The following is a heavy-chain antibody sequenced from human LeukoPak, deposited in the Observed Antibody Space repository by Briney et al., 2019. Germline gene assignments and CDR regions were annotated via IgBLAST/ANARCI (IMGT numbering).Heavy chain of an antibody. Sequence: ASVKVSFKASGYTFTGYYMHWVRQAPGQGLEWMGWINPGNGGTNYAQKFQGRVTMTRDMSISTAYMELSRLRSDDTAVYYCARDPSNSGYDYLYYFDYWGQGTLVTVSS. CDR2: INPGNGGT. D-gene: IGHD5-12*01. CDR3: ARDPSNSGYDYLYYFDY. J-gene: IGHJ4*02. CDR1: GYTFTGYY. V-gene: IGHV1-2*02.